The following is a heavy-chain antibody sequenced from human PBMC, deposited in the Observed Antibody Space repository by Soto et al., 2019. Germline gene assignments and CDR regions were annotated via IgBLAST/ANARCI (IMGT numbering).Heavy chain of an antibody. CDR3: ARLLGGYDDYGGWFAP. D-gene: IGHD4-17*01. CDR2: VSHSGRT. J-gene: IGHJ5*02. V-gene: IGHV4-59*01. CDR1: GGSISPYS. Sequence: SETLSLTCTISGGSISPYSWTWIRQSPGKGLEWIGYVSHSGRTFYTPTLKSRLTMSLDTSRSQFSLRLKSVSAADTAVYYCARLLGGYDDYGGWFAPWGQGTLVTVSS.